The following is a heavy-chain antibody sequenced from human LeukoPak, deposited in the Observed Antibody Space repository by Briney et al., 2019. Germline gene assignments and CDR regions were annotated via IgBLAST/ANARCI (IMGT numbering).Heavy chain of an antibody. J-gene: IGHJ4*02. Sequence: PSETLSLTCTVSGGSISSGSYYWSWIRQPAGKGLEWIGRIYTSGSTNYNPSLKSRVTISVDTSKNQFSLKLSSVTAADTAVYYCARDGYYFDYWGQGTLVTVSS. CDR2: IYTSGST. D-gene: IGHD1-14*01. CDR3: ARDGYYFDY. CDR1: GGSISSGSYY. V-gene: IGHV4-61*02.